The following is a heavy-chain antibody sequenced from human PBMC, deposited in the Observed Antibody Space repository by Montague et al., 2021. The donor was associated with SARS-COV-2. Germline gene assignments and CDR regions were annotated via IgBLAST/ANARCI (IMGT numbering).Heavy chain of an antibody. CDR3: ARGVYYDGSGYYSFDY. CDR1: GDSVSSYSAA. J-gene: IGHJ4*02. D-gene: IGHD3-22*01. CDR2: TYYRSKWYN. Sequence: CAISGDSVSSYSAAWNWIRQSPSIGLKWLGRTYYRSKWYNDYALSVKSRITINPDTSKNHFSLQLNSVTPEDTAIYYCARGVYYDGSGYYSFDYWGQGTLVTVSS. V-gene: IGHV6-1*01.